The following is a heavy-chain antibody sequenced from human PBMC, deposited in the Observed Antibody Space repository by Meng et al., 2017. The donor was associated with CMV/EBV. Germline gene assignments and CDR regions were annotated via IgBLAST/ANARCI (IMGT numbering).Heavy chain of an antibody. CDR3: ARDYRITIGPFYYYYGMDV. Sequence: GGSLRLSCAVSGFTVSSNYMSWVRQAPGKGLEWVSVIYSGGSTYYADSVKGRFTISRDNSKNTLYLQMNSLRAEDTAVYYCARDYRITIGPFYYYYGMDVWGQGTTVTVSS. D-gene: IGHD3-9*01. J-gene: IGHJ6*02. V-gene: IGHV3-53*01. CDR1: GFTVSSNY. CDR2: IYSGGST.